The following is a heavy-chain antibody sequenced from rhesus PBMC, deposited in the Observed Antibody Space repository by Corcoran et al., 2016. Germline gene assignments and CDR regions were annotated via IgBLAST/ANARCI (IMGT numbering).Heavy chain of an antibody. CDR2: IDSSGST. J-gene: IGHJ2*01. CDR3: ARDRGYSNFPYWYFDL. Sequence: QLQLQESGPGLVKPSETLSLTCAVSGGSISGYWWSWIRPPPGKGREWIGRIDSSGSTDNNPSLKSRVTISRDTSKNQCSLKLSSVTAADTAVYYCARDRGYSNFPYWYFDLWGPGTPITISS. CDR1: GGSISGYW. V-gene: IGHV4-160*01. D-gene: IGHD4-23*01.